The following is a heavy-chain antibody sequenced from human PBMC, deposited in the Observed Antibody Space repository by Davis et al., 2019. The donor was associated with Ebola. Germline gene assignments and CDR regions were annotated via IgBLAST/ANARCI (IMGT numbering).Heavy chain of an antibody. Sequence: MPSETLSLTCTVSGGSISSSSYYWGWIRQPPGKGLEWIGNIYYSGSTYYNPSLKSRVTISVDTSKNQFSLKLSSVPAADTAVYYCASADTVTTYYFDYWGQGTLVTVSS. V-gene: IGHV4-39*01. CDR3: ASADTVTTYYFDY. CDR2: IYYSGST. J-gene: IGHJ4*02. D-gene: IGHD4-17*01. CDR1: GGSISSSSYY.